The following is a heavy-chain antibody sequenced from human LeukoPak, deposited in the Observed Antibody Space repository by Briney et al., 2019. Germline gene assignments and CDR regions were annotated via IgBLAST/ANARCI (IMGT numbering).Heavy chain of an antibody. CDR3: ARRDEVTDFDY. CDR2: IYPGDSDT. Sequence: GAPLKISSKASGYSLATYCTGWARQIPAKGLEWMGIIYPGDSDTRYSPSSQGQVTISADKSISTAYLQWSSLKASDTAIYYCARRDEVTDFDYWGQGTLVTVSS. J-gene: IGHJ4*02. CDR1: GYSLATYC. D-gene: IGHD1-14*01. V-gene: IGHV5-51*01.